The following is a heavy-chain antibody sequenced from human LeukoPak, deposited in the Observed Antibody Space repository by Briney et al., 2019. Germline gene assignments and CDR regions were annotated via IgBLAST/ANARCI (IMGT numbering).Heavy chain of an antibody. CDR2: ISSSGSTI. CDR3: AGVHGSHYNAFDI. V-gene: IGHV3-48*03. CDR1: GFTFSSYE. D-gene: IGHD1-26*01. J-gene: IGHJ3*02. Sequence: GGSLRLTCAASGFTFSSYEMNWVRQAPGKGLEWVSYISSSGSTIYYADSVKGRFTISRDNAKNSLYLQMNSLRAEDTAVYYCAGVHGSHYNAFDIWGQGTMVTVSS.